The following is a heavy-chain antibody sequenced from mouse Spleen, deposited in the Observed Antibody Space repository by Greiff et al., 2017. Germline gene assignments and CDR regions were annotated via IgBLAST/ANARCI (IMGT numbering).Heavy chain of an antibody. D-gene: IGHD1-1*01. CDR3: ARSDYYGSSNPPWFAY. CDR1: GYTFTSYT. Sequence: VQLQQSGAELARPGASVKMSCKASGYTFTSYTMHWVKQRPGQGLEWIGYINPSSGYTKYNQKFKGKATLTADKSSSTAYMELRSLTSEDSAVYFCARSDYYGSSNPPWFAYWGQGTLVTVSA. CDR2: INPSSGYT. J-gene: IGHJ3*01. V-gene: IGHV1-4*01.